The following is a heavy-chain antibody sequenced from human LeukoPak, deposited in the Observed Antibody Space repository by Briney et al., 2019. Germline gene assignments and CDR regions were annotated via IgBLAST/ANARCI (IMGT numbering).Heavy chain of an antibody. CDR1: GYTFTSND. Sequence: EASVKVSCKASGYTFTSNDINWVRQAPGQGLEWMGWINSNNGGTDYAQKFQDRVTMTRDSSISTAYMELSRLRSDDTAIYYCARVYSVGFFDIWGQGTMVTVSS. D-gene: IGHD5/OR15-5a*01. CDR2: INSNNGGT. J-gene: IGHJ3*02. CDR3: ARVYSVGFFDI. V-gene: IGHV1-2*02.